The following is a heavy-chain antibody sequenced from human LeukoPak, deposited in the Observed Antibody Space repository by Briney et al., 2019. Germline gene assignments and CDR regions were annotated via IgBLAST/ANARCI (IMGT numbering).Heavy chain of an antibody. CDR1: GGSISSYY. V-gene: IGHV4-59*01. CDR2: IYYSGST. J-gene: IGHJ4*02. CDR3: ARGAAAGTLFDY. Sequence: SETLSLTCTVPGGSISSYYWSWIRQPPGKGLEWIGYIYYSGSTNYNPSLKSRVTISVDTSKNQFSLKLSSVTAADTAVYYCARGAAAGTLFDYWGQGTLVTVSS. D-gene: IGHD6-13*01.